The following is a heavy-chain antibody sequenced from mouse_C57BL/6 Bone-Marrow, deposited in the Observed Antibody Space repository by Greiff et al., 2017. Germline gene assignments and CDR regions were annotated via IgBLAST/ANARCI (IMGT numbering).Heavy chain of an antibody. D-gene: IGHD1-2*01. CDR3: AIPHYYAHHYAMDY. J-gene: IGHJ4*01. CDR2: IYIGNGYT. CDR1: GYTFTSYG. V-gene: IGHV1-58*01. Sequence: VQLQQSGAELVRPGSSVKMSCKTSGYTFTSYGINWVKQRPGQGLEWIGYIYIGNGYTEYNEKFKGKATLTSDTSSSTAYMQLSSLTSEDSAIYVCAIPHYYAHHYAMDYWGQGTSVTVSS.